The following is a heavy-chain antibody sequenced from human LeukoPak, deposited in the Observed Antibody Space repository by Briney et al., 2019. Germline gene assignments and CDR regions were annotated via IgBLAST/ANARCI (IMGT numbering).Heavy chain of an antibody. V-gene: IGHV3-64D*09. J-gene: IGHJ4*01. CDR3: VKGDSSGWYPPTKY. Sequence: GGSLRLSCSASGFTFSSYAMHWVRQAPGKGLEYVASISSNGDSTYYAGSVKGRFTISRDNSKNTLYLQMISLRAEDTAAYYCVKGDSSGWYPPTKYWGQGTLVTVSS. CDR1: GFTFSSYA. D-gene: IGHD6-19*01. CDR2: ISSNGDST.